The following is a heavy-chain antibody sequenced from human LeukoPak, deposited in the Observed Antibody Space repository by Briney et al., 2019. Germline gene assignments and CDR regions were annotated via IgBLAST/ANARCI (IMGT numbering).Heavy chain of an antibody. CDR3: ARAMRSGYDY. CDR2: TNSDGSGT. CDR1: GFTFSSHW. D-gene: IGHD5-12*01. Sequence: GGSLRLSCAASGFTFSSHWMHWVRQAPGKGLVWVSRTNSDGSGTSNADSVKGRFTISRDNAENSLYLQMNSLRDEDTAVYYCARAMRSGYDYWGQGTLVTVSS. V-gene: IGHV3-74*01. J-gene: IGHJ4*02.